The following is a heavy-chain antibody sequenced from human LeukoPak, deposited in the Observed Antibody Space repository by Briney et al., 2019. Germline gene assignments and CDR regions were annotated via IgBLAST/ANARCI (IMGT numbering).Heavy chain of an antibody. J-gene: IGHJ5*02. CDR1: GGSISSSGYY. V-gene: IGHV4-39*07. D-gene: IGHD6-13*01. Sequence: SETLSLTCTVSGGSISSSGYYWGWIRQPPGKGLEWIGSIYYSGSTYYNPSLKSRVTISVDTSKNQFSLKLSSVTAADTAVYYCAREGYSSPHWFDPWGQGTLVTVSS. CDR2: IYYSGST. CDR3: AREGYSSPHWFDP.